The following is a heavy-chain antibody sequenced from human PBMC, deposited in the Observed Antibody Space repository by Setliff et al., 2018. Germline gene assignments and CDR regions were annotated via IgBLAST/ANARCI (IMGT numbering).Heavy chain of an antibody. V-gene: IGHV7-4-1*02. CDR1: GYTFTSYA. CDR2: INTNTGNP. J-gene: IGHJ6*03. CDR3: ARGSRFGTIVYKGDYYMDV. D-gene: IGHD3-10*01. Sequence: AASVKVSCKASGYTFTSYAMNWVRQAPGQGLEWMGWINTNTGNPTYAQGFTGRFVFSLDTSVSTAYLQISSLKAEDTAVYYCARGSRFGTIVYKGDYYMDVWGKGTTVTVSS.